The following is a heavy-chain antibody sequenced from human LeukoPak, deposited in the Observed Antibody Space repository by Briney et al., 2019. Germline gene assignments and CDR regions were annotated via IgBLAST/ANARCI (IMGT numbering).Heavy chain of an antibody. V-gene: IGHV1-2*02. J-gene: IGHJ4*02. CDR2: INPNSGGT. Sequence: ASVKVSCKASGYTFTGYYMHWVRQAPGQGLEWVGWINPNSGGTNYAQKFQGRVTMTRDTSISTAYMELSRLRSDDTAVYYCARDSSYDYVWGSYRPDSALDYWGQGTLVTVSS. D-gene: IGHD3-16*02. CDR1: GYTFTGYY. CDR3: ARDSSYDYVWGSYRPDSALDY.